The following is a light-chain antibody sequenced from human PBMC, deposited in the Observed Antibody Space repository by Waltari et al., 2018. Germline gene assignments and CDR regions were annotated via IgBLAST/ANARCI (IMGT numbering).Light chain of an antibody. CDR1: QSITMY. CDR3: QQTYSSPR. V-gene: IGKV1-39*01. Sequence: DIQMTQSPSSLSASVGDRVTITCRASQSITMYLNWYQQKAGKGPKLLIYAASILQSGVPSRFSGSGSGTDFTLTISNLQPEDFATYFCQQTYSSPRFGPGTKVDFK. J-gene: IGKJ3*01. CDR2: AAS.